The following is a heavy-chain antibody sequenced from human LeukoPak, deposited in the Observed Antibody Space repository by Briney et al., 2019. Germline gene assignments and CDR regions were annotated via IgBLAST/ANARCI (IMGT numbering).Heavy chain of an antibody. D-gene: IGHD3-22*01. Sequence: GGSLRLSCAASGFTFSSYAMSWVRQAPGKGLEWVSAISGSGGSTYYADSVKGRFTISRDNSKNTLYLQMNSLRAEDTAVYYCAKPYYYDSSGYSPPLDYWGQGTLVTVSS. J-gene: IGHJ4*02. CDR1: GFTFSSYA. V-gene: IGHV3-23*01. CDR3: AKPYYYDSSGYSPPLDY. CDR2: ISGSGGST.